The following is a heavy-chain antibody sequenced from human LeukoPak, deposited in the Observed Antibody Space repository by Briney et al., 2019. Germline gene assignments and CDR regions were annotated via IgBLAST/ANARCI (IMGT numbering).Heavy chain of an antibody. CDR3: MKVAVAGTFNDAFDI. J-gene: IGHJ3*02. D-gene: IGHD6-19*01. V-gene: IGHV3-64D*09. CDR2: ISTNGGST. CDR1: GFTFSGYA. Sequence: PGGSLRLSCSASGFTFSGYAMHWVRQAPGKGLEYVSAISTNGGSTYYADSVKGRFTISRDNSKNTLYLQMSSLRAEDTAVYYCMKVAVAGTFNDAFDIWGQGTMVTVSS.